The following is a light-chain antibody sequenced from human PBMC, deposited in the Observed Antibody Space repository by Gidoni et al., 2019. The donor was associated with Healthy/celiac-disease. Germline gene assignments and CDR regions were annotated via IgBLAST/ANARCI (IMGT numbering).Light chain of an antibody. CDR2: AAS. CDR1: QIISSY. CDR3: QQSDSTPFA. V-gene: IGKV1-39*01. Sequence: DIQMTQSPSSLSASVGDRVTITCRASQIISSYLNWYQQKPGKAPKLLIYAASSLQSGVPSRFSGSVSGTDFTLTISSLQPEDFAAYSCQQSDSTPFAFGPXTKVDIK. J-gene: IGKJ3*01.